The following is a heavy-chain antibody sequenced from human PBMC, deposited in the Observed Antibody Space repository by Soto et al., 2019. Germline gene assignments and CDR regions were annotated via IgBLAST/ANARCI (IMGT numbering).Heavy chain of an antibody. CDR1: GYTLTELS. V-gene: IGHV1-24*01. CDR2: FDPEDGET. J-gene: IGHJ1*01. D-gene: IGHD4-17*01. Sequence: ASVKVSCKVSGYTLTELSMHWVRQAPGKGLEWMGGFDPEDGETIYAQKFQGRVTMTEDTSTDTAYMELSSLRSEDTAVYYCATENGLDGPYGDLRFQHWGQGTLVTVSS. CDR3: ATENGLDGPYGDLRFQH.